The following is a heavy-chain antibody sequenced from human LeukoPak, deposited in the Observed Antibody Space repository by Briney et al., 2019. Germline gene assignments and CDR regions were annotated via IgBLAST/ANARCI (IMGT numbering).Heavy chain of an antibody. D-gene: IGHD2-2*01. J-gene: IGHJ4*02. CDR2: IYSGGST. CDR1: GFTVSSNY. V-gene: IGHV3-53*01. CDR3: ARVRKEYQLLLFDY. Sequence: GGSLRLSCAASGFTVSSNYMSWVRQAPGKGLEWVSVIYSGGSTYYADSVKGRFTISRDNSKNPLYLQMNSLRAEDTAVYYCARVRKEYQLLLFDYWGQGTLVTVSS.